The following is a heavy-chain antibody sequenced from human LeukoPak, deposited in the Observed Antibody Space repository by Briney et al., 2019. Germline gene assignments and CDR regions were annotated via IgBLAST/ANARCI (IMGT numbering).Heavy chain of an antibody. CDR3: ARSYYYDSSHTADY. V-gene: IGHV3-33*08. CDR1: GFTFSSYA. D-gene: IGHD3-22*01. J-gene: IGHJ4*02. Sequence: AGGSLRLSCAASGFTFSSYAMHWVRQAPGKGLEWVAYIWYDGSNKYDTDSVKGRFTISRDNSKNTLYLQMNSLRAEDTAVYYCARSYYYDSSHTADYWGQGTLVTVSS. CDR2: IWYDGSNK.